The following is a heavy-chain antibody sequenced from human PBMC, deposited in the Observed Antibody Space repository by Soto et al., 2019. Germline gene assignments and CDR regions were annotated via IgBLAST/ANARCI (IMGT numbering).Heavy chain of an antibody. V-gene: IGHV3-74*01. D-gene: IGHD2-2*01. J-gene: IGHJ4*02. Sequence: GGSLRLSCAASGFTFSSYWMHWVRQAPGKGLVWVSRINSDGSSTSYADSVKGRFTISRDNAKNTLYLQMNSLRAEDTAVYYCARDLGLALVVPAGPAIDYWGQGTLVTVSS. CDR3: ARDLGLALVVPAGPAIDY. CDR2: INSDGSST. CDR1: GFTFSSYW.